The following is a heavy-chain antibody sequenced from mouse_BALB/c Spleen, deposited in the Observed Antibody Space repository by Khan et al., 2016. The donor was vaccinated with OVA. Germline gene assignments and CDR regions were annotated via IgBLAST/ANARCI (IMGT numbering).Heavy chain of an antibody. CDR2: IDPSDSHT. D-gene: IGHD1-1*01. J-gene: IGHJ3*01. V-gene: IGHV1-69*02. Sequence: QVQLQQPGAELVKPGASVKLSCKASGYTFTSFWIHWVKRRPGQGLEWIGEIDPSDSHTNYNQEFKDKATLTVDKSSSTAYMQLRRLTSEVSAFYFCARSYVYGSSTWLGYWGQGTLVTVSA. CDR3: ARSYVYGSSTWLGY. CDR1: GYTFTSFW.